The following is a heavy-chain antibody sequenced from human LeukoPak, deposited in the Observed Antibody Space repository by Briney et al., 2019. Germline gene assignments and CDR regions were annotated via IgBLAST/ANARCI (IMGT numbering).Heavy chain of an antibody. CDR1: GFTFSSYA. CDR2: ISGSGGNT. J-gene: IGHJ4*02. V-gene: IGHV3-23*01. Sequence: GGSLRLPCAPSGFTFSSYAMSWVRQAPGKGLEWLSAISGSGGNTYYADSVKGRFTISRDNSQNTLSLQMDSLRAEDTAVYFCAKAGYRGSSVNYFDYWGQGTLVTVSS. D-gene: IGHD6-6*01. CDR3: AKAGYRGSSVNYFDY.